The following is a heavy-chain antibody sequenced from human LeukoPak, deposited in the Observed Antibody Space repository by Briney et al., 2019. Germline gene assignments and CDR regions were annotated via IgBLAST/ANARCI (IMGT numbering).Heavy chain of an antibody. CDR3: ARGPVLLWFGESHFDY. J-gene: IGHJ4*02. V-gene: IGHV4-39*07. CDR2: INHSGST. CDR1: GGLITTTTCY. D-gene: IGHD3-10*01. Sequence: SETLSLTCTVSGGLITTTTCYWGWIRQPPGKGLEWIGEINHSGSTNYNPSLKSRVTISVDTSKNQFSLKLSSVTAADTAVYYCARGPVLLWFGESHFDYWGQGTLVTVSS.